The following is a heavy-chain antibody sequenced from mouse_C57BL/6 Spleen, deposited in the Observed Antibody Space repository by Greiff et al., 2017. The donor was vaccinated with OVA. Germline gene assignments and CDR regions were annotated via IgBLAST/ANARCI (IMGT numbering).Heavy chain of an antibody. J-gene: IGHJ3*01. D-gene: IGHD2-1*01. CDR2: IRLKSDNYAT. Sequence: EVKLLESGGGLVQPGGSMKLSCVASGFTFSNYWMNWVRQSPEKGLEWVAQIRLKSDNYATHYAESVKGRFTISRDDSKSSVYLQMNNLRAEDTGIYYCTGYFSFAYWGQGTLVTVSA. CDR3: TGYFSFAY. V-gene: IGHV6-3*01. CDR1: GFTFSNYW.